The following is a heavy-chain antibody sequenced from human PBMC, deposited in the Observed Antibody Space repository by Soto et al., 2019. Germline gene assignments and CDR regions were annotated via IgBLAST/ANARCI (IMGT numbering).Heavy chain of an antibody. CDR3: ARSLGSAGGFGIQLWLGESYGMDV. CDR1: GFTVSTYG. V-gene: IGHV3-30*03. D-gene: IGHD5-18*01. CDR2: ISNDGNNK. J-gene: IGHJ6*02. Sequence: QVQLVESGGGVVQPGRSLRLSCAASGFTVSTYGIHWVRQAPGKGLEWVAMISNDGNNKYYGDSVKGRFAISRDNSRNMLSLQMSSLRAEDTAVYYCARSLGSAGGFGIQLWLGESYGMDVWGQGTTVTVSS.